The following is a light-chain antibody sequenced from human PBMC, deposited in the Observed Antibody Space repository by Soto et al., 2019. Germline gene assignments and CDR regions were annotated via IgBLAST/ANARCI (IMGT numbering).Light chain of an antibody. CDR1: QSISSW. CDR3: HQYNSYS. CDR2: AAS. J-gene: IGKJ1*01. Sequence: IQLTESPSTLSASVVYRFTITCRASQSISSWLAWYRQKPGRAPKLLIHAASTLESGVPSRFSGSGSGTELTLTISSLQPDDFATYYCHQYNSYSFGQGTKVDIK. V-gene: IGKV1-5*01.